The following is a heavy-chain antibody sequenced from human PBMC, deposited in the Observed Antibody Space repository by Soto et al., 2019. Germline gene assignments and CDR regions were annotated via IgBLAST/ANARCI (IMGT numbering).Heavy chain of an antibody. D-gene: IGHD5-18*01. Sequence: LSLTCDVYGGSFSGYYWSWIRQPPGKGLEWIGEINHSGSTNYNPSLKSRTTISARTSKNQLSLKVSSVTAADTAVYYCARGGGYSFGFDYYYGMDVWGQGTTVTSP. V-gene: IGHV4-34*01. CDR2: INHSGST. CDR1: GGSFSGYY. CDR3: ARGGGYSFGFDYYYGMDV. J-gene: IGHJ6*02.